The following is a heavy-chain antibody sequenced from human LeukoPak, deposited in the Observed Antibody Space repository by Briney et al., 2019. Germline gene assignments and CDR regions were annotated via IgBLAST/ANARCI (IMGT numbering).Heavy chain of an antibody. V-gene: IGHV4-59*08. CDR3: ARLYYDFWSGYQKNWFDP. D-gene: IGHD3-3*01. Sequence: SETLSLTCTVSGGSISSYYWSWIRQPPGKGLEWIGYIYYSGSTNYNPSLKSRVTISVDTSKNQFSLKLSSVTAADTAVYYCARLYYDFWSGYQKNWFDPWGQGTLVTVSS. CDR2: IYYSGST. CDR1: GGSISSYY. J-gene: IGHJ5*02.